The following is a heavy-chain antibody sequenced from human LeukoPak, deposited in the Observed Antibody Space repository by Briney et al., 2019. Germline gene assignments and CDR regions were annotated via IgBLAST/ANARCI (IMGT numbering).Heavy chain of an antibody. Sequence: GGSLRLPCAASGFTFSSYWMHWVHQVPGKGLVWVARINPGGSSITYADSVKGRFTISRDNAKNTLYLQMDSLRAEDTGVYYCARSNQADDYWGQGTLVTVSS. CDR1: GFTFSSYW. D-gene: IGHD1-14*01. CDR2: INPGGSSI. CDR3: ARSNQADDY. V-gene: IGHV3-74*01. J-gene: IGHJ4*02.